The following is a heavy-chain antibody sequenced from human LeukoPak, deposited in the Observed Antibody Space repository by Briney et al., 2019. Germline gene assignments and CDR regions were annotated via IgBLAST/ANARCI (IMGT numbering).Heavy chain of an antibody. CDR3: ARGTYYYDSSGYGGFDY. J-gene: IGHJ4*02. D-gene: IGHD3-22*01. Sequence: PSETLSLTCTVSGGSISSYYWSWIRQPPGKGLEWIGYIYYSGSTNYNPSLKSRVTISVDASKNQFSLKLSSVTAADTAVYYCARGTYYYDSSGYGGFDYWGQGTLVTVSS. CDR2: IYYSGST. V-gene: IGHV4-59*01. CDR1: GGSISSYY.